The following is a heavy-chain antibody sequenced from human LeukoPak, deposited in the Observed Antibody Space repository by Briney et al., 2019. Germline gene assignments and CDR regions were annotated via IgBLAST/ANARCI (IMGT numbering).Heavy chain of an antibody. CDR2: LFHSGTT. CDR1: GGSISTSNW. D-gene: IGHD3-10*01. Sequence: PSGTLSLTCAVSGGSISTSNWWNWIRQPPGKGLEWIGELFHSGTTNYNPSLKSRVTISVDTSKNQFSLKLSSVTAADTAVYYCARRYYYGSGKVNWFDPWGQGTLVTVSS. V-gene: IGHV4-4*02. CDR3: ARRYYYGSGKVNWFDP. J-gene: IGHJ5*02.